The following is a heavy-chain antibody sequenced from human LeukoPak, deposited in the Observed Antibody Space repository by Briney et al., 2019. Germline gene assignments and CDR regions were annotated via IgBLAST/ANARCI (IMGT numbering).Heavy chain of an antibody. Sequence: GESMRLSCAASGFTFSDYYMSWIRQAPGKGLEWVSYISSSSSHTDYAGSVKGRFTISRDNATNSLYLQMNSLRAEDTAVYYCARVVDYNFVYWGQGTLVSVSS. D-gene: IGHD3-10*01. J-gene: IGHJ4*02. CDR1: GFTFSDYY. V-gene: IGHV3-11*05. CDR2: ISSSSSHT. CDR3: ARVVDYNFVY.